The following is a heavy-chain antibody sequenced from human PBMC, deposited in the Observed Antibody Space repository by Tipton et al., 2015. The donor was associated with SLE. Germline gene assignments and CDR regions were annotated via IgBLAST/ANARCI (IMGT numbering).Heavy chain of an antibody. Sequence: TLSLTCAVYGESFMGYYWSWIRQSPGKGLEWIGSIYYSGRTYFNPSLKSRVTLSVDTSKNQFSLKLSSLTAADTAVYNCARSSLGPGVFDIWGQGTMVTVSS. CDR3: ARSSLGPGVFDI. CDR2: IYYSGRT. CDR1: GESFMGYY. V-gene: IGHV4-34*01. D-gene: IGHD3-10*01. J-gene: IGHJ3*02.